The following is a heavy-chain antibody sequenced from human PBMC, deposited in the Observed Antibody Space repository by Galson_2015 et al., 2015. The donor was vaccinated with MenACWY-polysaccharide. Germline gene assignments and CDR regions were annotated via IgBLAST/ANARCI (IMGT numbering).Heavy chain of an antibody. CDR2: IYYSGST. CDR1: GGSVSSGSYY. V-gene: IGHV4-61*01. J-gene: IGHJ3*02. D-gene: IGHD3-3*01. CDR3: ARVDFWSGTSCSPGAFDI. Sequence: ETLSLTCTVSGGSVSSGSYYWRWIRQPPGKGLEWIGYIYYSGSTNYNPSLKSQVTISVDTSKNQFSLKLSSVTAADTAVYYCARVDFWSGTSCSPGAFDIWGQGTMVIVSS.